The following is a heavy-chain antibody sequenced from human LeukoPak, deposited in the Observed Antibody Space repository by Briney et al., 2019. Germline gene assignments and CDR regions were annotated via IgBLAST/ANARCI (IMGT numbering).Heavy chain of an antibody. V-gene: IGHV4-39*01. CDR3: ARHLYNYYYYYMDV. D-gene: IGHD3-10*01. CDR2: IDYXXNT. Sequence: SETLSPTCTVSGDSISSNHYXXXWIRQPPGKGXXXXGSIDYXXNTYXNASLKTRXXXSIDTSKNQFSLALSSVTAADTALYYCARHLYNYYYYYMDVWGEGTTVAVSS. CDR1: GDSISSNHYX. J-gene: IGHJ6*03.